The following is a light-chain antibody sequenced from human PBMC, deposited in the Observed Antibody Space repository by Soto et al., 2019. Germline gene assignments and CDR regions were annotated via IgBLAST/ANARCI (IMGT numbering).Light chain of an antibody. CDR3: QSYDSSLSGSV. Sequence: QSVLTPPPSVSGAPGQRVTISCTGSSSNIGAGYDVHWSQQLPGTAPKLLIYNNSNRPSGVPDRFSGSKSGTSASLAITGLQAEDEADYYCQSYDSSLSGSVFGGGTKLTVL. V-gene: IGLV1-40*01. J-gene: IGLJ3*02. CDR1: SSNIGAGYD. CDR2: NNS.